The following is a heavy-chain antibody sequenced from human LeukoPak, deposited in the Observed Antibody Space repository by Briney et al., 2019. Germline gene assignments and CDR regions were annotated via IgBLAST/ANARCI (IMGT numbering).Heavy chain of an antibody. CDR2: IYSSGST. J-gene: IGHJ5*02. CDR3: ARGGGWFDR. CDR1: GGSITNYY. Sequence: SETLSLTCTVSGGSITNYYWNWMRRSTGKGLEWIGRIYSSGSTDYNSSLKSRVSMSVDTSKNQFSLKLSSVTAADTAVYYCARGGGWFDRWGQGTLVTVSS. V-gene: IGHV4-4*07.